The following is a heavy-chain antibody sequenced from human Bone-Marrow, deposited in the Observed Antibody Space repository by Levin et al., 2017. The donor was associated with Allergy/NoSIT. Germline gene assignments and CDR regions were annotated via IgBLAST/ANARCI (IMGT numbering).Heavy chain of an antibody. J-gene: IGHJ5*02. CDR2: IREDGSEK. V-gene: IGHV3-7*01. Sequence: GGSLRLSCAASGFTFSNSWMSWVRQTPGKGLEWVANIREDGSEKYYVDSVKGRCTISRDNAKNSLYVQMNSLRAADTAVYYCARDQFRRATIGARWFDPWGQGTLVIVSS. CDR1: GFTFSNSW. D-gene: IGHD5-24*01. CDR3: ARDQFRRATIGARWFDP.